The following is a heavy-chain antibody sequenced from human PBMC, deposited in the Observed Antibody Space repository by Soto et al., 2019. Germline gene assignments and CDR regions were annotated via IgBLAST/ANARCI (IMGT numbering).Heavy chain of an antibody. Sequence: QVQLVESGGGVVQPGRSLRLSCAASGFTFSSYAMHWVRQAPGKGLEWVAVISYDGSNKYYADSVKGRFTISRDNSKHTLYLQMNSLRAEDTAVYYCATSMVRGVPGYYYYGMDVWGQGTTVTVSS. CDR3: ATSMVRGVPGYYYYGMDV. CDR1: GFTFSSYA. D-gene: IGHD3-10*01. J-gene: IGHJ6*02. V-gene: IGHV3-30-3*01. CDR2: ISYDGSNK.